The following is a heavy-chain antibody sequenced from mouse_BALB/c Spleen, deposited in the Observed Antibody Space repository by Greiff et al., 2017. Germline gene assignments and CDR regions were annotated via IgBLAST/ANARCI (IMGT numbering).Heavy chain of an antibody. V-gene: IGHV1-12*01. CDR2: IYPGNGGT. CDR1: GYTFTSYN. CDR3: ARSRYDWFAY. J-gene: IGHJ3*01. Sequence: LQQSGAELVRSGASVKMSCKASGYTFTSYNMHWVKQTPGQGLEWIGYIYPGNGGTNYNQKFKGKATLTADTSSSTAYMQISSLTSEDSAVYFCARSRYDWFAYWGQGTLVTVSA. D-gene: IGHD2-14*01.